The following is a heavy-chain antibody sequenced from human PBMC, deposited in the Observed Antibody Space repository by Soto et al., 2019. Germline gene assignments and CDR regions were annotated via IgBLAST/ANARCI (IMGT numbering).Heavy chain of an antibody. Sequence: EVQLLESGGGLVQPGGSLRLSCAASGFTLSSYAMAWVRQAPGKGLEWVSVIGGRGSSTYYADSVKGRFTISRDNSKNMLYLQMSSLTAEDTAVYYCAKDLPGELLPTGFDPWGQGTLVTVSS. CDR3: AKDLPGELLPTGFDP. CDR1: GFTLSSYA. J-gene: IGHJ5*02. V-gene: IGHV3-23*01. CDR2: IGGRGSST. D-gene: IGHD1-26*01.